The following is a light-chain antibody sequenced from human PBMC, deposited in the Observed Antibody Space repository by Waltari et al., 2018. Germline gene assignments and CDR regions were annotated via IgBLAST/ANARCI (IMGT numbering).Light chain of an antibody. Sequence: QSALTQPASVSGSPGQSITISCTGTGSDVGTSNYSSWYQQPPGKAPKRMISEVSNRPSGVSNRFSGSKSDNTASLTISRLQPEDEADYYCSSYTSSSTLVFGGGTKLTVL. V-gene: IGLV2-14*01. J-gene: IGLJ2*01. CDR3: SSYTSSSTLV. CDR1: GSDVGTSNY. CDR2: EVS.